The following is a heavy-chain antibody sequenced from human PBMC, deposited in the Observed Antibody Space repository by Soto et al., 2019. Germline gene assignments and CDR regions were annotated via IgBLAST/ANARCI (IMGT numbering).Heavy chain of an antibody. CDR1: GYSFTTYA. J-gene: IGHJ4*02. D-gene: IGHD1-26*01. V-gene: IGHV1-3*01. CDR2: INPGTGNR. Sequence: QVQGVQSGTEVKKPGASVKVACQTPGYSFTTYAIDGVRQAPGQSLEWMGWINPGTGNRRFSQKFQGRITTTGDTSASTAYMELNSLSAEDTAVYYCARKAFGVEGAPGGFDHWGQGTLVSVSS. CDR3: ARKAFGVEGAPGGFDH.